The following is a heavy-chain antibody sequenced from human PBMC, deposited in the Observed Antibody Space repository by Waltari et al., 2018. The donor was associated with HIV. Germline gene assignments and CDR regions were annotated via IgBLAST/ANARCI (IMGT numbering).Heavy chain of an antibody. CDR3: AKDKRSGYGGNSVWYFDL. D-gene: IGHD4-17*01. V-gene: IGHV3-9*01. CDR2: ISLNSGTI. Sequence: EVKLVESGGGFVKPSRSLRLSCAASDFPFADHANNWVRQAPGKGRDGVSGISLNSGTIGYADSVKGRFTISRDNAKNSLYLQMNSLRAEDTALYYCAKDKRSGYGGNSVWYFDLWGRGTLVTVSS. CDR1: DFPFADHA. J-gene: IGHJ2*01.